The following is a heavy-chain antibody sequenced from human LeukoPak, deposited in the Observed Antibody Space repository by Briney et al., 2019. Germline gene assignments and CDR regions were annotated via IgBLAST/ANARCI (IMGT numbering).Heavy chain of an antibody. CDR2: INPSGGST. CDR3: ARDRHGGNSDYYYYGMDV. V-gene: IGHV1-46*01. J-gene: IGHJ6*02. Sequence: ASVKVSCKASGYTFTSYYMHWVRQAPGQGLEWMGIINPSGGSTSYAQKFQGRVTMTRDTSTSTVYMELSSLRSEDTAVYYCARDRHGGNSDYYYYGMDVWGQGTTVTVSS. D-gene: IGHD4-23*01. CDR1: GYTFTSYY.